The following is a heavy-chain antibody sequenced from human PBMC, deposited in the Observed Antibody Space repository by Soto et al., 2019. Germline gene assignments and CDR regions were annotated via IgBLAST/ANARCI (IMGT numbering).Heavy chain of an antibody. CDR2: ISGSGIST. V-gene: IGHV3-23*01. D-gene: IGHD4-4*01. CDR3: VKPPVITASYYYYDMDV. J-gene: IGHJ6*02. CDR1: GFPFSSYT. Sequence: LRLSCTASGFPFSSYTMHWLRRAPGKGLEWVSGISGSGISTYYTDSVKGRFTISRDNSKNTVFLQMNSLRDEDTAVYYCVKPPVITASYYYYDMDVWGQGTTVTVSS.